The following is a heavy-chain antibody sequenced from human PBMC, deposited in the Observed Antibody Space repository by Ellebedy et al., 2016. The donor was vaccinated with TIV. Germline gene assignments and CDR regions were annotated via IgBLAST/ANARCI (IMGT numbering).Heavy chain of an antibody. CDR2: MNPHSGNT. Sequence: AASVKVSCKASGYTFISYDINWVRQATGQGLEWMGWMNPHSGNTGYAQQFQGRVTMTRNTSISTAYMELSSLRSEDTAVYYCARYPTPTIAAAGPEGKTPTPSGMDVWGQGTTVTVS. CDR3: ARYPTPTIAAAGPEGKTPTPSGMDV. CDR1: GYTFISYD. D-gene: IGHD6-13*01. J-gene: IGHJ6*02. V-gene: IGHV1-8*01.